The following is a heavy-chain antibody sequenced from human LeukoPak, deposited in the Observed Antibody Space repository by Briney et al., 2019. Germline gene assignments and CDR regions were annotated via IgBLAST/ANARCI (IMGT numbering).Heavy chain of an antibody. J-gene: IGHJ4*02. CDR3: ARRYYYGSGSYYFDY. Sequence: GESLKISCKGSGYSFTSYWIGWVRQMPGKGLEGMGIIYPGDSDTRYSPSFQGQATISADKSISTAYLQWSSLKASDTAMYYCARRYYYGSGSYYFDYWGQGTLVTVSS. V-gene: IGHV5-51*01. CDR1: GYSFTSYW. CDR2: IYPGDSDT. D-gene: IGHD3-10*01.